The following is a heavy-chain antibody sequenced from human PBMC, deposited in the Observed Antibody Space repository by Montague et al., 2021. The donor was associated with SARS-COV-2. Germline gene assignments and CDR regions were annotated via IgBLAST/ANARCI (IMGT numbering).Heavy chain of an antibody. J-gene: IGHJ5*01. CDR1: GGSITYSSYY. CDR2: IYYSGTA. D-gene: IGHD3-10*01. Sequence: SETLSLTCTMSGGSITYSSYYWGWIRLPPGKGLEWIGSIYYSGTAYYNASLKSRVTMSLDMSKNQLSLRLESTTAADTAVYFCARASFYYGSGSHYNNWFDSWGQGTAVTVSS. V-gene: IGHV4-39*07. CDR3: ARASFYYGSGSHYNNWFDS.